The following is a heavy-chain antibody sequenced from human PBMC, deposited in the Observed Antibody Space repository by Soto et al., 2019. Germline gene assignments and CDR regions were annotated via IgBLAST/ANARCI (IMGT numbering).Heavy chain of an antibody. J-gene: IGHJ6*02. V-gene: IGHV1-18*01. D-gene: IGHD2-15*01. CDR2: ISAYNGNT. CDR3: ARDPPISTRIVVVVDAPPNYYYAMAV. CDR1: GGTFSSYT. Sequence: ASVKVSCKASGGTFSSYTLNRVRQAPGQGLEWMGWISAYNGNTNYAQKLQGRVTMTTDTSTSTAYMELRSLRSDDTAVYYCARDPPISTRIVVVVDAPPNYYYAMAVWGRGTTVTGSS.